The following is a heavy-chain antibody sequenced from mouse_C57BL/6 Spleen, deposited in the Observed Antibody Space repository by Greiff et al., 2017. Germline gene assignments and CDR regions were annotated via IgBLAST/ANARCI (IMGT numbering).Heavy chain of an antibody. V-gene: IGHV1-55*01. CDR3: AREDGYAWFAY. CDR2: IYPGSGST. CDR1: GYTFTSYW. Sequence: VQLQQSGAELVKPGASVKMSCKSSGYTFTSYWITWVKQRPGQGLEWIGDIYPGSGSTNYNEKFKSKATLTVDTSSSTAYMQLSSLTSEDSAVYYCAREDGYAWFAYWGQGTLVTVSA. D-gene: IGHD2-2*01. J-gene: IGHJ3*01.